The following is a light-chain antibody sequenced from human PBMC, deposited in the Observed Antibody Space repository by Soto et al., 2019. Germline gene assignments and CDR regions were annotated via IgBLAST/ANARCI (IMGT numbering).Light chain of an antibody. J-gene: IGKJ4*01. Sequence: EIVLTQSPGTLSLSPGERATLSCRASQSVSSSYLAWYQQKPGQAPRLLIYGASSRATGIPDRFSGSGSGTDFTLTISRLEPEDFAVYYCQRDSSWPLTFGGGTKVDIK. CDR1: QSVSSSY. CDR2: GAS. V-gene: IGKV3-20*01. CDR3: QRDSSWPLT.